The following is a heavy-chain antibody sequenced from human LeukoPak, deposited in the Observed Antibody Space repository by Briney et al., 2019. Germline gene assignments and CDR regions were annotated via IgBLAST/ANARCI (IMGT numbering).Heavy chain of an antibody. J-gene: IGHJ5*02. D-gene: IGHD6-19*01. CDR1: GGSVSSGSYY. CDR3: ARGGYSSGWYPWFDP. CDR2: IYYSGST. V-gene: IGHV4-61*01. Sequence: SETLSLTCTVSGGSVSSGSYYWSWIRQPPGKGLKWIGYIYYSGSTNYNPSLKSRVTISVDTSKNQFSLKLSSVTAADTAVYYCARGGYSSGWYPWFDPWGQGTLVTVSS.